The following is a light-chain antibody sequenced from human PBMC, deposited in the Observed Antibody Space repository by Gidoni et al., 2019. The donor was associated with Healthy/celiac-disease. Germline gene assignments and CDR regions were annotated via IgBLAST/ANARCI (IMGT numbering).Light chain of an antibody. CDR2: AAS. V-gene: IGKV1-8*01. CDR1: QGISSY. CDR3: QHYYSYPRT. J-gene: IGKJ1*01. Sequence: AIRITQSPSSLSASTGDRVTITCRARQGISSYLAWYQQKPGKAPKLLIYAASTLQSGVPSRFSGSGSGTDFTLTISCLQSEDFATYYCQHYYSYPRTFGQGTKVEIK.